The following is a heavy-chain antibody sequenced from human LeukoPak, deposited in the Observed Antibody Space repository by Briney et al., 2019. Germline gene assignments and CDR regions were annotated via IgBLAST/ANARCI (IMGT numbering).Heavy chain of an antibody. CDR1: GFTVSNYA. CDR2: ISGSGGST. D-gene: IGHD3-22*01. J-gene: IGHJ4*02. CDR3: ARGGSGYSG. Sequence: GGSLRLSCEAPGFTVSNYAMSWVRQAPGKGLEWVSSISGSGGSTYYADSVKGRFTISRDNSQNTLYLQMNSLRAEDTAVYYCARGGSGYSGWGQGTLVTVSS. V-gene: IGHV3-23*01.